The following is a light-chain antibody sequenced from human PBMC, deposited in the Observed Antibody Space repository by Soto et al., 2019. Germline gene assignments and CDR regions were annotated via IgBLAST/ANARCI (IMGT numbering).Light chain of an antibody. J-gene: IGKJ2*01. Sequence: DIVVTQSPDSLDVSLGERATINCKSSQNLLYNSNNKNYLVWYQQKPGHPPKRLIYWASTRESGVPDRFSGSGSGTDFTLTISSLQAEDVAVYYCQQYYAVPHTFGQGTKLEIK. V-gene: IGKV4-1*01. CDR3: QQYYAVPHT. CDR2: WAS. CDR1: QNLLYNSNNKNY.